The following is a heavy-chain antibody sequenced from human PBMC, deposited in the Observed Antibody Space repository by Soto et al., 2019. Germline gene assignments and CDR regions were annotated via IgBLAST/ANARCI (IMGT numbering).Heavy chain of an antibody. Sequence: QLQLQESGPGLVKPSETLSLTGTVSGGSISSSGYYWGWIRQPPGKGLEWIGTIYYSGSTYYNPSLNRRFPTSVDTSKNQFSLQMRSVTAADTAVYYCAIQFSVDGDYGRYFDFWGQGTLVTVSS. D-gene: IGHD4-17*01. CDR3: AIQFSVDGDYGRYFDF. J-gene: IGHJ4*02. CDR2: IYYSGST. V-gene: IGHV4-39*01. CDR1: GGSISSSGYY.